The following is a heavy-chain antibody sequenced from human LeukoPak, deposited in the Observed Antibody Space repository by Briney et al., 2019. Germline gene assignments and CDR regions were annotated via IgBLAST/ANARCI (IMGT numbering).Heavy chain of an antibody. CDR1: GFTFSSYT. V-gene: IGHV3-48*02. D-gene: IGHD5-18*01. CDR2: ISSSSSTI. Sequence: PGGSLRLSCAASGFTFSSYTMNWVRQAPGKGLEWVSYISSSSSTIYYADSVEGRFTISRDNAKNSLYLQMNSLGDEDTAVYYCARLAMGFDYWGQGTLATVSS. J-gene: IGHJ4*02. CDR3: ARLAMGFDY.